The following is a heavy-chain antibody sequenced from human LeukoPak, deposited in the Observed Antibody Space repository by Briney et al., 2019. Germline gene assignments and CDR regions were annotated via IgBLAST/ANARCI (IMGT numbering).Heavy chain of an antibody. CDR2: ISGSGGST. Sequence: PGASLRRSGAASGFTFSSYAMSWVRQAPGKGREWVSAISGSGGSTYYEDSGKGRFTIARDNAKNTLDLQMNSLRAEDTGVYYCAKVGHCTHGVCSTYWFDPWGQGTLATVSS. CDR3: AKVGHCTHGVCSTYWFDP. V-gene: IGHV3-23*01. J-gene: IGHJ5*02. D-gene: IGHD2-8*01. CDR1: GFTFSSYA.